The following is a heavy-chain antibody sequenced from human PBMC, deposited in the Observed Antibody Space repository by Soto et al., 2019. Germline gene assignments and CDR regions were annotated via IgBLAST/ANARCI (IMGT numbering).Heavy chain of an antibody. CDR1: GGSISNYY. CDR3: ARVAVAGTRFDY. J-gene: IGHJ4*02. Sequence: PSETLSLTCTVSGGSISNYYWSWVRQPPGKGLEWIGEIYHSGSTNYNPSLKSRVTISVDKSKNQFSLKLSSVTAADTAVYYCARVAVAGTRFDYWGQGTLDTVSS. CDR2: IYHSGST. V-gene: IGHV4-59*12. D-gene: IGHD6-19*01.